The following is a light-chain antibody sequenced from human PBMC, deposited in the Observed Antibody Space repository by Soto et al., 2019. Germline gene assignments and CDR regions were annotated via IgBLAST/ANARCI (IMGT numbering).Light chain of an antibody. V-gene: IGKV1-5*03. CDR1: QSISSW. J-gene: IGKJ4*01. CDR2: KAS. Sequence: SSSVGEKVHITFPGRQSISSWLAWYQQKPGKAPKLLIYKASSLESGVPSRFSGSGSGTEFTLTISSLQPDDFATYYCQQYNSYSTLTFGGGTKVDIK. CDR3: QQYNSYSTLT.